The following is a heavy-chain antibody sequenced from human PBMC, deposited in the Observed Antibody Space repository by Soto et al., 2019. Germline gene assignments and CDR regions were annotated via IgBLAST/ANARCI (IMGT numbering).Heavy chain of an antibody. Sequence: EVQLVESGGDLVQPGRSLRLSCAASGFIFDDYAMHWVRQAPGKGLEWVSGISWNSGIIGYADSVKGRFTISRDNAKRSRYLQMNSLRAEDTALYYCARDRDYADYRDGFDIWGQGTMVSVSS. CDR2: ISWNSGII. V-gene: IGHV3-9*01. CDR3: ARDRDYADYRDGFDI. D-gene: IGHD4-17*01. J-gene: IGHJ3*02. CDR1: GFIFDDYA.